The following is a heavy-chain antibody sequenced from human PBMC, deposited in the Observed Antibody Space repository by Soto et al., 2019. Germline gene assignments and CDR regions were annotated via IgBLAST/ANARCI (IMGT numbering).Heavy chain of an antibody. Sequence: QVQLQQWGAGLLKPSETLSLTCAVYGGSFSGYYWSWIRQPPGKGLEWIGEINHSGSTNYNPSLKSRVTISVDTSKNQFSLKLSSVTAADTAVYYCARRAKEAYYDFWSGYFPYWGQGTLVTVSS. CDR1: GGSFSGYY. V-gene: IGHV4-34*01. D-gene: IGHD3-3*01. CDR3: ARRAKEAYYDFWSGYFPY. J-gene: IGHJ4*02. CDR2: INHSGST.